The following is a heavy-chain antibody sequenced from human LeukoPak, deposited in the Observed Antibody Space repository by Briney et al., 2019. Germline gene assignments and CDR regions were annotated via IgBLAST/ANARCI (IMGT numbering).Heavy chain of an antibody. CDR2: INHSGST. J-gene: IGHJ4*02. CDR3: ATRTAAKHAIDY. V-gene: IGHV4-34*01. CDR1: GGSFSGYY. D-gene: IGHD2-2*01. Sequence: SETLSLTCAVYGGSFSGYYWSWIRQPPGKGLEWIGEINHSGSTNYDPSLKSRVTISVDTSKNQFSLKLSSVTAADTAVYYCATRTAAKHAIDYWGQGTLVTVSS.